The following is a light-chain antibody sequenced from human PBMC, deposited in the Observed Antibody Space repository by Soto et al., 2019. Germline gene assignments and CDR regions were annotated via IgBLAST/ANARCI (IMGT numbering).Light chain of an antibody. Sequence: DIQLTQSPSFLAASVGDRVTITCRASQTISSWLAWYQQKPGKAPKLLIYKASTLKSGVPSRFSGSGSGTEFTLTISSLQPDDFATSYCQHYNSYSEAFGQGTKVDIK. CDR3: QHYNSYSEA. CDR1: QTISSW. V-gene: IGKV1-5*03. J-gene: IGKJ1*01. CDR2: KAS.